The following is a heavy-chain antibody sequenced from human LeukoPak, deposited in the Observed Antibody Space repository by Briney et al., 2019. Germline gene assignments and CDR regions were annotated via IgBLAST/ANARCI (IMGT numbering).Heavy chain of an antibody. J-gene: IGHJ5*02. CDR3: ARDRDWFDR. Sequence: ASVKVSCKASGYSITNYALHWVRQAPGQGLEWMGWLNTKAGNPTYAQGFTGRFVFSLDTPVNTAYLQISSLKAEDTAVYYCARDRDWFDRWGQETLVTVSS. D-gene: IGHD3-10*01. CDR1: GYSITNYA. CDR2: LNTKAGNP. V-gene: IGHV7-4-1*02.